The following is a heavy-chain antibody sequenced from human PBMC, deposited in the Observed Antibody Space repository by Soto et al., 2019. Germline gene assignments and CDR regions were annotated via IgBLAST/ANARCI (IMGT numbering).Heavy chain of an antibody. CDR2: INFSGTK. CDR3: ASSPPNADGYNDY. CDR1: GGSISSSTYS. D-gene: IGHD5-12*01. J-gene: IGHJ4*02. Sequence: SETLSLTCTVSGGSISSSTYSWGWIRPSTGKGLEWIASINFSGTKYHNPSLKSRVSISADTSKKQLSLKLSSVTAADTAVYYCASSPPNADGYNDYWGQGTLVTVSS. V-gene: IGHV4-39*01.